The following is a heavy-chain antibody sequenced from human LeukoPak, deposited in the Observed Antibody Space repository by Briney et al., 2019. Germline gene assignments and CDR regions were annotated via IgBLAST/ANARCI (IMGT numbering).Heavy chain of an antibody. CDR2: IYSGGST. D-gene: IGHD3-22*01. J-gene: IGHJ4*02. V-gene: IGHV3-66*01. CDR3: ARAYYYDISGYYYFDY. Sequence: GGSLRLSCAASGFTFSSNYMSWVRQAPGKGLEWVSVIYSGGSTYYADSVKGRFTISRDNSKNTLYLQMNSLRAEDTAVYYCARAYYYDISGYYYFDYWGQGTLVTVSS. CDR1: GFTFSSNY.